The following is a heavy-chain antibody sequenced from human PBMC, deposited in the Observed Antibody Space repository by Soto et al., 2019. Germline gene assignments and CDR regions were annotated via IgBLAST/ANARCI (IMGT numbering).Heavy chain of an antibody. J-gene: IGHJ6*02. CDR3: ARVNYGNYYYYYGMDV. CDR2: IYYSGST. V-gene: IGHV4-61*08. Sequence: SETLSLTCTVSGGSISSGDYYWSWIRQPPGEGLEWIGYIYYSGSTNYNPSLKSRVTISVDTSKNQFSLKLNSVTAADTAVYYCARVNYGNYYYYYGMDVWGQGTTVTVSS. CDR1: GGSISSGDYY. D-gene: IGHD4-17*01.